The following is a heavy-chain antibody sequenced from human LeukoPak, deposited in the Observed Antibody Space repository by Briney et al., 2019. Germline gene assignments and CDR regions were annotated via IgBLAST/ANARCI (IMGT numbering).Heavy chain of an antibody. CDR2: IYYSGST. V-gene: IGHV4-59*01. D-gene: IGHD3-10*01. Sequence: SETLSLTCTVSGGSIKNYYWTWIRQPPGKGLEWIGYIYYSGSTSSNPSLKSRVTISVDTSKNQFSLRLEYVTAADTAVYYCARDVPRGTGYMDVWGKGTTVTVSS. CDR3: ARDVPRGTGYMDV. CDR1: GGSIKNYY. J-gene: IGHJ6*03.